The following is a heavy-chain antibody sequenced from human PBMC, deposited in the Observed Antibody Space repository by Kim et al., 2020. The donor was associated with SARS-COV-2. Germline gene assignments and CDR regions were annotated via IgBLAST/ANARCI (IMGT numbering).Heavy chain of an antibody. CDR2: INPSGGST. V-gene: IGHV1-46*01. CDR1: GYTFTSYY. CDR3: ARDGGYYDSSGYPDI. J-gene: IGHJ3*02. D-gene: IGHD3-22*01. Sequence: ASVKVSCKASGYTFTSYYMHWVRQAPGQGLEWMGIINPSGGSTSYAQKFQGRVTMTRDTSTSTVYMELSSLRSEDTAVYYCARDGGYYDSSGYPDIWGQGTMVTVSS.